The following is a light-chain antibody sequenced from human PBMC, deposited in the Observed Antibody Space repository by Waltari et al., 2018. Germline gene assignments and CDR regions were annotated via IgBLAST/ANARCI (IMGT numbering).Light chain of an antibody. CDR3: QHRNNWPLT. CDR2: DAS. CDR1: QSVSSK. J-gene: IGKJ4*01. Sequence: EIVLTQSPATLSLSPGERATLSCRTSQSVSSKLAWYQQKPGQAPRLLIYDASNRATDIAARFSGSGSGTDFTLTISSLEPEDFAVYYCQHRNNWPLTFGGGTKVEIK. V-gene: IGKV3-11*01.